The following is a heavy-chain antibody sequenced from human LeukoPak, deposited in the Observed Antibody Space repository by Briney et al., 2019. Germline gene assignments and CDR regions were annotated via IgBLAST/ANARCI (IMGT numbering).Heavy chain of an antibody. CDR3: ARSDLYYYMDV. Sequence: PGGSLGLSCAASGFTFSSYWMHWVRQAPGKGLVWVSRISTDGSSTSYADSVKGRFTISRDNAKNTLYLQMNSLRAEDTAVYYCARSDLYYYMDVWGKGATVTVS. J-gene: IGHJ6*03. CDR1: GFTFSSYW. V-gene: IGHV3-74*01. CDR2: ISTDGSST.